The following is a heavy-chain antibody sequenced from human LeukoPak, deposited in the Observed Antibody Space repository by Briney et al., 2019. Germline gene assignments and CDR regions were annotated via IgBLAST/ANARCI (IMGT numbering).Heavy chain of an antibody. CDR3: ARDRSYYYDSSGPYDDAFDI. J-gene: IGHJ3*02. Sequence: PGGSLRLSCAASGFTFSSYWMSWVRQAPGKGLEWVANIKQDGSEKYYADSVKGRFTISRDNAKNSLYLQMNSLRAEDTAVYYCARDRSYYYDSSGPYDDAFDIWGQGTMVTVSS. CDR2: IKQDGSEK. V-gene: IGHV3-7*01. CDR1: GFTFSSYW. D-gene: IGHD3-22*01.